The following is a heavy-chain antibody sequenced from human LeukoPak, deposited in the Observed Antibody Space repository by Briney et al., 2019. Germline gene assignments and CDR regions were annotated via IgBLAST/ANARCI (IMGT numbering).Heavy chain of an antibody. CDR1: GYTFTSYG. Sequence: ASVNVSCKASGYTFTSYGISWVRQAPGQGLEWMGLINPSGSSTIYAQKFQGRVTMTRDMSTRTDYMELSSLRSEDTAVYYCARDNSVVDYAWWLDTWGQGTLVTVSS. V-gene: IGHV1-46*01. D-gene: IGHD2-15*01. J-gene: IGHJ5*02. CDR2: INPSGSST. CDR3: ARDNSVVDYAWWLDT.